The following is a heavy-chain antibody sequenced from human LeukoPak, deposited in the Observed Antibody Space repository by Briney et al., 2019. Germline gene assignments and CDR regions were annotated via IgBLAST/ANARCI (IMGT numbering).Heavy chain of an antibody. D-gene: IGHD6-6*01. J-gene: IGHJ6*03. CDR3: AKDPRGSSSSVHYYYYYMDV. CDR2: ISGSGGST. CDR1: GFTFSSYA. Sequence: GGSLRLSCAASGFTFSSYAMSWVRQAPGKGLEWVSGISGSGGSTYYADSVKGRFTISRDNSKNTLYLQMNSLRAEDTAVYYCAKDPRGSSSSVHYYYYYMDVWGKGTTVTVSS. V-gene: IGHV3-23*01.